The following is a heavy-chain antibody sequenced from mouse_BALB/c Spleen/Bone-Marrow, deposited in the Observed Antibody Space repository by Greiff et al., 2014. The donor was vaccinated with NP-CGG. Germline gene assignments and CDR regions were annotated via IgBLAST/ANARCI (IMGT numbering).Heavy chain of an antibody. Sequence: QVQLQQSGAELVKPGASVKLSCKASGYTLTSYYMYWVKQRPGQGLEWIGEINPSNGGTNFNEKFKSKATLTVDKSSSTAYMQLSSLTSEDSAVYYCTGSDGYYVPHWYFDVWGAGTTVTVSS. J-gene: IGHJ1*01. D-gene: IGHD2-3*01. CDR1: GYTLTSYY. V-gene: IGHV1S81*02. CDR2: INPSNGGT. CDR3: TGSDGYYVPHWYFDV.